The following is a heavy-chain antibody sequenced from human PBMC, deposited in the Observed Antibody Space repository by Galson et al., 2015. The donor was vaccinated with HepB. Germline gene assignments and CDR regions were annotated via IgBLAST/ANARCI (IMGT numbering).Heavy chain of an antibody. CDR3: ARRDGYHDY. Sequence: CTASGGTFSSYAISWVRQAPGQGLEWMGRIIPILGIANYAQKFQGRVTITADKSTSTAYMELSSLRSEDTAVHYCARRDGYHDYWGQGTLVTVSS. V-gene: IGHV1-69*04. CDR1: GGTFSSYA. CDR2: IIPILGIA. D-gene: IGHD5-24*01. J-gene: IGHJ4*02.